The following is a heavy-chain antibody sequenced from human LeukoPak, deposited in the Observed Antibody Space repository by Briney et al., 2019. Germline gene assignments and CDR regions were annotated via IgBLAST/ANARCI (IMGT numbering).Heavy chain of an antibody. D-gene: IGHD2-2*02. CDR2: IIPIFGIA. CDR1: GGTFSSYA. Sequence: GSSVKVSCKASGGTFSSYAISWVRQAPGQGLEWMGRIIPIFGIANYAQKFQGRVTITADKSTSTAYMELSSLRSEDTAVYYCARPVVLPAAIQSYYYGMDVWGQGTTVTVSS. V-gene: IGHV1-69*04. J-gene: IGHJ6*02. CDR3: ARPVVLPAAIQSYYYGMDV.